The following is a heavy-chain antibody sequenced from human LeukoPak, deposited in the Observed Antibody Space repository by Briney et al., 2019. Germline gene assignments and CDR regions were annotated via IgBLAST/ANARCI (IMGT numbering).Heavy chain of an antibody. J-gene: IGHJ4*02. CDR1: GSSINTGSYY. V-gene: IGHV4-39*02. CDR3: VRDYSNFVQGD. D-gene: IGHD4-11*01. Sequence: SETLSLTCIVSGSSINTGSYYWVWIRQPPGKGLEWIGTIYYSGKTYYNPSLNSRVTIFLDTSKNRFSLNLISVTATDTAVYYCVRDYSNFVQGDWGQGTLVTVSS. CDR2: IYYSGKT.